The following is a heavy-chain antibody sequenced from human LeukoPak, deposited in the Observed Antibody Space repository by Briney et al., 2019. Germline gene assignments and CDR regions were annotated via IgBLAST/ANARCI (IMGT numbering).Heavy chain of an antibody. V-gene: IGHV4-34*01. J-gene: IGHJ3*02. Sequence: SETLSLTCAVYGGSFSGYYWSWIRQPPGKGLEWIGEINHSGSTNYNPSLKSRVTISVDTSKNQFSLKLNFVTAADTAMYYCARVGFRDGYNFAFDIWGQGTMVTVPS. CDR3: ARVGFRDGYNFAFDI. CDR1: GGSFSGYY. CDR2: INHSGST. D-gene: IGHD5-24*01.